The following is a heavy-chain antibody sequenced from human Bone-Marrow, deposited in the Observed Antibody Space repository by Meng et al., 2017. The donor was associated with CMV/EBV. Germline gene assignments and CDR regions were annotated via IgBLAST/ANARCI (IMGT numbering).Heavy chain of an antibody. CDR2: INPNSGGT. V-gene: IGHV1-2*02. CDR3: ARSWELNWFDP. J-gene: IGHJ5*02. CDR1: GYTFNGYY. Sequence: VQRVHAGAEVKRPGASGKVSCKASGYTFNGYYMHWVRKAPGQGLEWMGWINPNSGGTNYAQKFQGRVTMTRDTSISTAYMELSRLRSDDTAVYYCARSWELNWFDPWGQGTLVTVSS. D-gene: IGHD1-26*01.